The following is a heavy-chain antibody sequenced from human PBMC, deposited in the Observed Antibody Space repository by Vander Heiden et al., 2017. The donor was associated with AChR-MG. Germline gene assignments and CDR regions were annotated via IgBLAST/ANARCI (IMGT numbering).Heavy chain of an antibody. CDR1: GFTFSSYA. CDR3: AKDPHWAPYSSSPGGWFDP. D-gene: IGHD6-6*01. CDR2: ISGSGGST. J-gene: IGHJ5*02. Sequence: EVQLLESGGGLVQPGGSLRLSCAASGFTFSSYAMGWVRQAPGKGLEWVSAISGSGGSTYYADSVKGRFTISRDNSKNTLYLQMNSLRAEDTAVYYCAKDPHWAPYSSSPGGWFDPWGQGTLVTVSS. V-gene: IGHV3-23*01.